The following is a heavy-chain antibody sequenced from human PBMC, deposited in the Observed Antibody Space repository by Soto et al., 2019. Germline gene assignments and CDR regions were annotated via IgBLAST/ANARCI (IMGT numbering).Heavy chain of an antibody. J-gene: IGHJ6*02. D-gene: IGHD6-13*01. V-gene: IGHV4-30-4*02. CDR3: ARERTAAGYYYYGMDV. Sequence: PSETLSLTCTVSGGSISSGDYYWSWIRQPPGKGLEWIGYIYYSGSTYYNPSLKSRVTISVDTSKNQFSLKLSSVTAADTAVYYCARERTAAGYYYYGMDVWGQGTTVT. CDR1: GGSISSGDYY. CDR2: IYYSGST.